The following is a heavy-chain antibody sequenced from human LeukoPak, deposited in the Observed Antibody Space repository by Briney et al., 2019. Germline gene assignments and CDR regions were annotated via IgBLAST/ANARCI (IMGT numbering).Heavy chain of an antibody. CDR2: INAGNGNT. D-gene: IGHD6-13*01. CDR1: GYTFTSYA. J-gene: IGHJ4*02. V-gene: IGHV1-3*03. CDR3: ARTAAGTIPLDY. Sequence: ASMKVSCKASGYTFTSYAMHWVRQAPGQRLEWMGWINAGNGNTKYSQEFQGRVTITRDKSTSTAYMELSSLRSEDTAVYYCARTAAGTIPLDYWGQGTLVTVSS.